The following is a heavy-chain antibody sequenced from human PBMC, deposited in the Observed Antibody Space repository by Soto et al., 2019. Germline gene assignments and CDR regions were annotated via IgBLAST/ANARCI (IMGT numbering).Heavy chain of an antibody. CDR3: AIICATYYDFWSGYPMDV. D-gene: IGHD3-3*01. Sequence: LRLSCAASGFTFSSYETNWVRQAPGKGLEWVSYISSSGSTIYYADSVKGRFTISRDNAKNSLYLQMNSLRAEDTAVYYCAIICATYYDFWSGYPMDVWGQGATVT. J-gene: IGHJ6*02. CDR2: ISSSGSTI. V-gene: IGHV3-48*03. CDR1: GFTFSSYE.